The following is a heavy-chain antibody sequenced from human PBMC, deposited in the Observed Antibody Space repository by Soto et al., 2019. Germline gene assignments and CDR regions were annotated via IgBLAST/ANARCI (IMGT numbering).Heavy chain of an antibody. CDR1: GGSISSSSYY. Sequence: KSSETLSLTCTVSGGSISSSSYYWGWIRQPPGKGLEWIGSIYYSGSTYYNPSLKSRVTISVDTSKNQFSLKLSSVTAADTAVYYRARHTISPPGWNMIVVVITPSGQFDYWGQGTLVTVSS. V-gene: IGHV4-39*01. J-gene: IGHJ4*02. CDR3: ARHTISPPGWNMIVVVITPSGQFDY. D-gene: IGHD3-22*01. CDR2: IYYSGST.